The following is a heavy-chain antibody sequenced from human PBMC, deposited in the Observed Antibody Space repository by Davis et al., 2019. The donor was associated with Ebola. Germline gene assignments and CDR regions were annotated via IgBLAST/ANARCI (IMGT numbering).Heavy chain of an antibody. CDR2: IYYSGST. CDR1: GGSISSSSYY. J-gene: IGHJ3*02. Sequence: SETLSLTCTVSGGSISSSSYYWGWIRHPPGKGLEWIGSIYYSGSTYYNPSLKSRVTISVDTSKNQFSLKLSSVTAADTAVYYCARDLTRGDAFDIWGQGTMVTVSS. CDR3: ARDLTRGDAFDI. D-gene: IGHD2-21*02. V-gene: IGHV4-39*07.